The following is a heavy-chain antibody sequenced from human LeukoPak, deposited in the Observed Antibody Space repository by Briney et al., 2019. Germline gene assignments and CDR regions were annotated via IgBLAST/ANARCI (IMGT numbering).Heavy chain of an antibody. V-gene: IGHV3-11*01. CDR2: IDGNPDNV. D-gene: IGHD3-10*01. CDR1: GFTFSDCY. Sequence: PGGSLRLSRTTSGFTFSDCYMSWFRQAPGKGLEWLSYIDGNPDNVYYADSVRGRFTISRDNAKNSLYLQMNSLRGEDTAVYYCVRAYYRGYSDDFDSWGQGTLVTVSS. J-gene: IGHJ4*02. CDR3: VRAYYRGYSDDFDS.